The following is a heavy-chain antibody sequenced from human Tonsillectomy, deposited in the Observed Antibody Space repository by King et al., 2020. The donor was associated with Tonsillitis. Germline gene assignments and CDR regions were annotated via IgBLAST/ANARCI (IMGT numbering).Heavy chain of an antibody. CDR1: GGSISSYC. CDR2: IYYSGST. D-gene: IGHD5-24*01. CDR3: AREGDGYNLDY. Sequence: VQLQESGPGLVKPSETLSLTCTVSGGSISSYCWSWIRPPPGKGLEWIGYIYYSGSTNYNPSLKSRVTISVDTSKNQFSLKLSSVTAADTAVYYCAREGDGYNLDYWGQGTLVTVSS. J-gene: IGHJ4*02. V-gene: IGHV4-59*12.